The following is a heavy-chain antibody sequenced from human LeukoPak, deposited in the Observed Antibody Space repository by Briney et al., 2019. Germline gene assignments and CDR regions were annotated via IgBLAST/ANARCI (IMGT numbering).Heavy chain of an antibody. Sequence: SETLSLTCTFSGDSISNYYWNWIRQPAGKGLEWIGRILTSGSTNYNPSLKSRVSMSLDTSKNQVSLKMTSVTAADTAIYYCARDLRPYSTSSYFDLWGLGALVAVSS. J-gene: IGHJ4*02. CDR1: GDSISNYY. D-gene: IGHD6-6*01. CDR2: ILTSGST. V-gene: IGHV4-4*07. CDR3: ARDLRPYSTSSYFDL.